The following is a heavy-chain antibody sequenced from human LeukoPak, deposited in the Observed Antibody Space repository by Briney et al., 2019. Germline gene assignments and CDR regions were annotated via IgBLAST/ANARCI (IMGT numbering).Heavy chain of an antibody. V-gene: IGHV3-30*03. CDR1: GFTFSSHG. CDR3: ARAYDSPFDY. J-gene: IGHJ4*02. D-gene: IGHD3-22*01. CDR2: ISDDGNNE. Sequence: GGSLRLSCAASGFTFSSHGMHWVRQAPGKGLEWVAVISDDGNNEYYTDSVKGRFTISRDNSKNTLYLQMNSLRAEDTAVYYCARAYDSPFDYWGQGTLVTVSS.